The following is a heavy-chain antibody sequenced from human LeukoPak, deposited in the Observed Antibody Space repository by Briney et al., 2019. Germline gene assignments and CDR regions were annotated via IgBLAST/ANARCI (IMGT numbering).Heavy chain of an antibody. V-gene: IGHV1-18*01. D-gene: IGHD6-19*01. CDR3: ARDIGSGSGWREPRN. J-gene: IGHJ4*02. Sequence: ASVKVSCKASGYTFSNYGVSWVRQAPGQGLEWMGWISAYNGNTNYAQKLLGRLTMTTDTSTSTAYMELRSLRSDDTAVYYCARDIGSGSGWREPRNWGQGTLVTVSS. CDR1: GYTFSNYG. CDR2: ISAYNGNT.